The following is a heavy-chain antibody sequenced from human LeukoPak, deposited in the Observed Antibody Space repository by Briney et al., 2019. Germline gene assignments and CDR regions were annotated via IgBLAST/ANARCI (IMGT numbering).Heavy chain of an antibody. J-gene: IGHJ4*02. D-gene: IGHD4-17*01. CDR2: IKQDGSEK. V-gene: IGHV3-7*05. CDR1: GFILTSYW. CDR3: ARGGAMTTVTTY. Sequence: GGSLRLSCAASGFILTSYWMTSVRQAPGKGLEWVANIKQDGSEKYYVDSVKGRFTISRDNAKNSLYLQMTSLRVEDTDVYYCARGGAMTTVTTYWGQGTLVTVYS.